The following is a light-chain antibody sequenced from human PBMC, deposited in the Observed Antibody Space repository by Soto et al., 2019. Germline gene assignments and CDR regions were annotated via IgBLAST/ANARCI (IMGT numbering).Light chain of an antibody. CDR2: PAS. CDR3: QQSYSNPLT. CDR1: QSISSY. V-gene: IGKV1-39*01. J-gene: IGKJ1*01. Sequence: DFRMSQSPSSLSASVGYRFTITCRASQSISSYLNWYQQKPGKAPKLLIYPASSLQSGVPSRFSGSGSGTDFTLTISSLQPEDFETYYCQQSYSNPLTFGQGTKVDIK.